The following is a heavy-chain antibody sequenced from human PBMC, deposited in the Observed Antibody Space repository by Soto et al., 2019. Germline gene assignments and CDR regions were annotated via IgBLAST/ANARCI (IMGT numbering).Heavy chain of an antibody. V-gene: IGHV3-23*01. Sequence: EVQLLESGGGLVQPGGSLRLSCADSEFTFSNYAMSWVRQAPGKGLEWVSAISYGGGTTYYADSVKGRFTISRDNSKNTLYLQMNSLRAEDTAVYYCAKNPGYYYDSTGYHFDYWGQGTLVTVSS. J-gene: IGHJ4*02. CDR1: EFTFSNYA. CDR2: ISYGGGTT. D-gene: IGHD3-22*01. CDR3: AKNPGYYYDSTGYHFDY.